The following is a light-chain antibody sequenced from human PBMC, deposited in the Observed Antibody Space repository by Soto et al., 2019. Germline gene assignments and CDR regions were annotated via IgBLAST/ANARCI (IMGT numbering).Light chain of an antibody. CDR2: GAS. V-gene: IGKV3-20*01. CDR3: QQYGSSPLT. J-gene: IGKJ5*01. Sequence: EIVLTQSPGTLSLSPGERATLSCRASQSVSSSYLAGYQQKPGQAPRLLIYGASSRATGIPDRFSGSGSGTDFTLTISRLEPEDCAVYYCQQYGSSPLTFGQGTRLEIK. CDR1: QSVSSSY.